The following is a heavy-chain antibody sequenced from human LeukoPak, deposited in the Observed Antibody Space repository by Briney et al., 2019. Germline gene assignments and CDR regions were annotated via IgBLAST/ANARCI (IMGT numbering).Heavy chain of an antibody. CDR1: GDSLSSNSVG. D-gene: IGHD6-13*01. Sequence: SQTLSLTCALSGDSLSSNSVGWNWIRQSPSRGLEWLGRTYYGSKWYTDYAVSVISRITINVDTSKNQFSLQLNSVTPEDTAVYYCARGGLRRSLGWFDPWGQGTLVTVSS. CDR2: TYYGSKWYT. J-gene: IGHJ5*02. V-gene: IGHV6-1*01. CDR3: ARGGLRRSLGWFDP.